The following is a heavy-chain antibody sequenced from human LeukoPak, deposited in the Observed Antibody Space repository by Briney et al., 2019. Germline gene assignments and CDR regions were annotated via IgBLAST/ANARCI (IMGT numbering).Heavy chain of an antibody. CDR2: ISSSSSYT. Sequence: PGGSLRLSCAASGFTFGSYTMNWVRQAPGKGLEWVSSISSSSSYTYYADSVKGRFTISRDNAKKSLYLQMNSLRAEDTAVYYCARGWPRGAFDIWGQGTMVTVSS. CDR3: ARGWPRGAFDI. D-gene: IGHD1-26*01. J-gene: IGHJ3*02. V-gene: IGHV3-21*01. CDR1: GFTFGSYT.